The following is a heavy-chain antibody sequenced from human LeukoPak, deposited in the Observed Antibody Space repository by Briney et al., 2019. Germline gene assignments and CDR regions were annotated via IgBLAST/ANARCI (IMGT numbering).Heavy chain of an antibody. CDR3: ARPHYGAFNWFDP. Sequence: SETLSLTCTVSGGSISSSTYYWGWIRQPPGKGLEWIGSIYYSGSAYYNPSLKSRVTISVDTSKNQFSLRLSSVTAADTAVYYCARPHYGAFNWFDPWGQGTLVTVSS. CDR2: IYYSGSA. CDR1: GGSISSSTYY. V-gene: IGHV4-39*01. D-gene: IGHD4-17*01. J-gene: IGHJ5*02.